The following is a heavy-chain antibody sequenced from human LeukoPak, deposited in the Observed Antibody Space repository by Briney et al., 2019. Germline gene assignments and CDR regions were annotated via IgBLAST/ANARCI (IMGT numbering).Heavy chain of an antibody. J-gene: IGHJ4*02. D-gene: IGHD1-26*01. CDR3: ARPSSGNGELGIDY. V-gene: IGHV4-34*01. CDR1: GGSFSGYY. CDR2: INHSGST. Sequence: SETLSLTCAVYGGSFSGYYWSWIRQPPGKGLEWIGEINHSGSTNYNPSLKSRVTISVDTSKNQFSLKLSSVTAADTAVYYCARPSSGNGELGIDYWGQGTLVTVSS.